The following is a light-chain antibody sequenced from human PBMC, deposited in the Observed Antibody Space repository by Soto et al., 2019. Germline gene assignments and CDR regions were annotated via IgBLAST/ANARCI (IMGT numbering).Light chain of an antibody. CDR2: GVS. CDR3: LQDARLPFS. Sequence: DIVVTQSPATLSLSPGETATLSCRTSQTISNTYMSWFQQKPGQPPRLLIYGVSTRAAGIPARFSGSGSGTDFTLAINTLQPEDFAIYYCLQDARLPFSFGQGTKLEI. V-gene: IGKV3D-7*01. CDR1: QTISNTY. J-gene: IGKJ2*01.